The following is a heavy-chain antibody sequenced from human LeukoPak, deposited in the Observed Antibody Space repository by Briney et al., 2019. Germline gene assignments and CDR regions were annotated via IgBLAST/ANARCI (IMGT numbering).Heavy chain of an antibody. Sequence: GGSLRLSCAASGFTFSSYGMHWVRQAPGKGLEWVAVISYDGSNKYYADSMKGRFTISRDNSKNTLYLQMNSLRAEDTAVYYCAKDDSSGSSYYFHGMDVWGQGTTVTVSS. V-gene: IGHV3-30*18. CDR2: ISYDGSNK. CDR1: GFTFSSYG. CDR3: AKDDSSGSSYYFHGMDV. J-gene: IGHJ6*02. D-gene: IGHD3-22*01.